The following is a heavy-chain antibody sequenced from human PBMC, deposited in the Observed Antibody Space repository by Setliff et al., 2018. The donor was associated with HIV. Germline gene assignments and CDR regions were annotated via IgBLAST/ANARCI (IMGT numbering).Heavy chain of an antibody. J-gene: IGHJ6*02. D-gene: IGHD3-16*01. Sequence: GGSLRLSCEISGFTFSNYGMHWVRQAPGKGLEWVAFIRYDGSDKYYVDSVKGRFTISRDNAKNSLYLQMNSLGVEDTAIYFCVRGKRYAYTSGGLDVWGQGTTVTVSS. V-gene: IGHV3-30*02. CDR3: VRGKRYAYTSGGLDV. CDR2: IRYDGSDK. CDR1: GFTFSNYG.